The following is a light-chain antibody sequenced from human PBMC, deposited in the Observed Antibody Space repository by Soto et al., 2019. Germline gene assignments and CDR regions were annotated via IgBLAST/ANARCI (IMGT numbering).Light chain of an antibody. CDR3: PQRTNWLDT. J-gene: IGKJ2*01. Sequence: EIVLTQSPATLSLSPGERATLSCRASQSVNNYLAWYQQKPGQAPRLLIYDASNRATGIPVRFSGSGSGTDFTLTISSLEPEEFAIYYCPQRTNWLDTFGQGTRLEI. V-gene: IGKV3-11*01. CDR2: DAS. CDR1: QSVNNY.